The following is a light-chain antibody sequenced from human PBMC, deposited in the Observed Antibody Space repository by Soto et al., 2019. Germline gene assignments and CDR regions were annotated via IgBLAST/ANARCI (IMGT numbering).Light chain of an antibody. V-gene: IGKV3-20*01. Sequence: IVLTQSPGTLSLFPGEGATLSCRASQSIDSMSLAWYQHKPGQAPRLLIYGASTRATGIPARFSGSGFGTEGTLTISRLEQEDGSVYYCQQYGSSTPTFGPGTKVDIK. CDR3: QQYGSSTPT. CDR2: GAS. J-gene: IGKJ3*01. CDR1: QSIDSMS.